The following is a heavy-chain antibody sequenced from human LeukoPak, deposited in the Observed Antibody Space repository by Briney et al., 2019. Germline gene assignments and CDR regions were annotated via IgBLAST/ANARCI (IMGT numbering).Heavy chain of an antibody. V-gene: IGHV1-2*02. CDR3: ASGYGDYSPDY. Sequence: GASVKVSCKASGYTFTGYYMHWVRQAPGQGLEWMGWISPKSGGTIYPQKFQGRVTMTRDSSSSTAYMELSRLTSDDTAVYYCASGYGDYSPDYWGQGTLVTVSS. J-gene: IGHJ4*02. CDR1: GYTFTGYY. CDR2: ISPKSGGT. D-gene: IGHD4-17*01.